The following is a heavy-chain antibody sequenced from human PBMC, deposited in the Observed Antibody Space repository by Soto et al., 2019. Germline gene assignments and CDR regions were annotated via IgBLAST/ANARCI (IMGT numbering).Heavy chain of an antibody. Sequence: QVQLVQSGAEVKKPGSSVKVSCKASGGTFSSYTISWVRQAPGQGLEWMGRIIPILGLANYAQKFQCRVTITADKSTSTAYMELSSLRSEDTAVYYCARVDYGDGAAFDIWGQGTMVTVSS. D-gene: IGHD4-17*01. CDR1: GGTFSSYT. J-gene: IGHJ3*02. CDR3: ARVDYGDGAAFDI. CDR2: IIPILGLA. V-gene: IGHV1-69*02.